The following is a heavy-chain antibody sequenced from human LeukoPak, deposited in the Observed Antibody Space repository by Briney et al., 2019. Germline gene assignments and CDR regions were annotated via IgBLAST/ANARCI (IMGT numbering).Heavy chain of an antibody. Sequence: GRSQTLACEAYGFTVRRYERNWCRQAPGKGMEWVSYISSSGSTIYYADSVKGRFTISRDNAKNSLYLQMNSLRAEDTAVYYCASNWYAWGEFDPWGQGTLVTVSS. CDR3: ASNWYAWGEFDP. D-gene: IGHD1-1*01. J-gene: IGHJ5*02. CDR1: GFTVRRYE. CDR2: ISSSGSTI. V-gene: IGHV3-48*03.